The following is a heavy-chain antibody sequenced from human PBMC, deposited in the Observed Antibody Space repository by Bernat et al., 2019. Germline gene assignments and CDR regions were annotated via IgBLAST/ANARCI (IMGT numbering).Heavy chain of an antibody. CDR2: ISSSGSTI. J-gene: IGHJ4*02. V-gene: IGHV3-48*03. CDR3: ARGLRGIAAGAHDY. Sequence: EVQLVESGGGLVQPGGSLRLSCVASGFTFSSYEMNWVRQAPGKGLEWVSYISSSGSTIYYADSVKGRFTISRDNAKNSLYLQMNSLRAEDTAVYYCARGLRGIAAGAHDYWGQGTLVTVSS. CDR1: GFTFSSYE. D-gene: IGHD6-13*01.